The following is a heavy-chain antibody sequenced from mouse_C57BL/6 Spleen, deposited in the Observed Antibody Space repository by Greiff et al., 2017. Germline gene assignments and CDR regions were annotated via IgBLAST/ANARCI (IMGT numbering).Heavy chain of an antibody. CDR3: ARRDYGSSWDWYFDV. V-gene: IGHV5-16*02. J-gene: IGHJ1*03. Sequence: EVMLVESEGGLVQPGSSMKLSCTASGFTFSDYYMAWVRQVPEKGLEWVANINYDGSSTYYLDSLKSRFIISRDNAKNILYLQMSSLKSEDTATYYCARRDYGSSWDWYFDVWGTGTTVTVSS. CDR1: GFTFSDYY. D-gene: IGHD1-1*01. CDR2: INYDGSST.